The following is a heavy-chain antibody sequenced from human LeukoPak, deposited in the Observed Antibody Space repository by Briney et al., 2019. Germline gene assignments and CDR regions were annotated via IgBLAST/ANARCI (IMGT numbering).Heavy chain of an antibody. D-gene: IGHD1-26*01. V-gene: IGHV1-69*05. CDR2: IIPIFGTA. CDR1: GGTFSSYA. Sequence: ASVKVSCKASGGTFSSYAISWVRQAPGQGLEWTGGIIPIFGTANYAQKFQGRVTITTDESTSTAYMELSSLRSEDTAVYYCARGAVGAQAAFDIWGQGTMVTVSS. CDR3: ARGAVGAQAAFDI. J-gene: IGHJ3*02.